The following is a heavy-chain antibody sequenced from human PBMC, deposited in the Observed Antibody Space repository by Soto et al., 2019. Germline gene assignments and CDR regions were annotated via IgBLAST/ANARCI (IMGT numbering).Heavy chain of an antibody. Sequence: PGGSLGLSCAASGVSFSGKTMYWVGQGPGKGLEWVALIAPDASQIYYADSVKGRSTISRDNAKNTLYLQMNSLRAEDTAVYYCARDSGEKFGYYYYGMDVWGQGTTVTVSS. CDR1: GVSFSGKT. CDR3: ARDSGEKFGYYYYGMDV. J-gene: IGHJ6*02. V-gene: IGHV3-30-3*01. D-gene: IGHD1-26*01. CDR2: IAPDASQI.